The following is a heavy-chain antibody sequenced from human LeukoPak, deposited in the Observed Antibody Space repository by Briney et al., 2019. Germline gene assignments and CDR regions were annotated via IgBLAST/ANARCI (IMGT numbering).Heavy chain of an antibody. J-gene: IGHJ4*02. CDR1: GFTFDDYA. CDR2: ISWNSGSI. D-gene: IGHD3-3*01. CDR3: AKDYDFWSGYPDY. V-gene: IGHV3-9*01. Sequence: GGSLRLSCAASGFTFDDYAMHWVRQAPGKGLEWVSGISWNSGSIGYADSVKGRFTISRDNAKNSLYLQMNSLRAEDTALYYCAKDYDFWSGYPDYWGQGTLVTVSS.